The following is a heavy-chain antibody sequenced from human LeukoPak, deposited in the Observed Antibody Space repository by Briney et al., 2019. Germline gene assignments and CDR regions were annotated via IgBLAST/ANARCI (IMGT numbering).Heavy chain of an antibody. CDR3: ARFYGSGSRIPNWFDP. CDR1: GFTFSSYS. J-gene: IGHJ5*02. CDR2: ISSCSSYI. V-gene: IGHV3-21*01. D-gene: IGHD3-10*01. Sequence: PGGSLRLSCAASGFTFSSYSMNWVRQAPGKGLEWVSSISSCSSYIYYADSVKGRFTISRDNAKNSLYLQMNSLRAEDTAVYYCARFYGSGSRIPNWFDPWGQGTLVTVSS.